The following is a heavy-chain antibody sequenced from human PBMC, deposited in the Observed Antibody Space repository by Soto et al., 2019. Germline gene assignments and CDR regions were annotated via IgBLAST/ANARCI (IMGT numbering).Heavy chain of an antibody. CDR2: IIPIFGTA. CDR1: GGTFSSYA. Sequence: QVQLVQSGAEVKKPGSSVKVSCKASGGTFSSYAISWVRQAPGQGLEWMGGIIPIFGTANYAQKFQGRVTITADESTSTXXMELSSLRSEDTAVYYCARVFDYGDSQGGAHYFDYWGQGTLVTVSS. D-gene: IGHD4-17*01. V-gene: IGHV1-69*12. J-gene: IGHJ4*02. CDR3: ARVFDYGDSQGGAHYFDY.